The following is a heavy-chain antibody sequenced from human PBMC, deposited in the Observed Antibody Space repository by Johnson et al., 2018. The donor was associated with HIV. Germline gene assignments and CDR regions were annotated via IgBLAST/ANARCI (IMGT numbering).Heavy chain of an antibody. CDR2: ISYSGSST. V-gene: IGHV3-23*04. J-gene: IGHJ3*01. CDR1: GFSFDSHA. D-gene: IGHD3-22*01. Sequence: VQLVESGGGVVRPGGSLRLSCAASGFSFDSHAINWVRQAPGKGLQWVSAISYSGSSTYYADSVKGLFTISRDNSRSTVYLHMINLRADDTALYYCAREISRYYYDYAAFDLWGQGTTVTVSS. CDR3: AREISRYYYDYAAFDL.